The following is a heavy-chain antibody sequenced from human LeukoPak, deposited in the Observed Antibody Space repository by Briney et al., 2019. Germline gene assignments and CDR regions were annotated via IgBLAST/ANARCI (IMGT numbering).Heavy chain of an antibody. CDR1: GYSFTSYW. V-gene: IGHV5-51*01. D-gene: IGHD3-22*01. CDR3: ARPGRHYYDSSGYPAFDL. J-gene: IGHJ3*01. CDR2: IYPGDSDT. Sequence: GESLKISCKGSGYSFTSYWIGWVRQMPGKGLQWMGIIYPGDSDTRYSPSFQGQVTISADKSISTAYLQWSSLKASDTAMYYCARPGRHYYDSSGYPAFDLWGQGTMVTVSS.